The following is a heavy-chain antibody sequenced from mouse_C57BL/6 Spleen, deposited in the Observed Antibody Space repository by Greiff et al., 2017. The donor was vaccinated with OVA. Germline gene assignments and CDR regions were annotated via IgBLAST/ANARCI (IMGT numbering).Heavy chain of an antibody. J-gene: IGHJ3*01. CDR2: IYPRSGNT. Sequence: QVQLQQSGAELARPGASVKLSCKASGYTFTSYGISWVKQRTGQGLEWIGEIYPRSGNTYYNEKFKGKATLTVDQSSSTAYMQLNSLTSEDSAVYYCAVDSSGPFAYWGQGTLVTVSA. CDR1: GYTFTSYG. V-gene: IGHV1-81*01. CDR3: AVDSSGPFAY. D-gene: IGHD3-2*02.